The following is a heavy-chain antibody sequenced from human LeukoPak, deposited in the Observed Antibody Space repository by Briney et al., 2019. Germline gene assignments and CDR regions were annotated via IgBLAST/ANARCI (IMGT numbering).Heavy chain of an antibody. CDR3: VTNGGADSRYGNFDY. D-gene: IGHD2-8*01. J-gene: IGHJ4*02. Sequence: GGSLRLSCAVSGVTFDNYVMHWVRQVLGKGLEWVSCINWDSDSICYEVSVRWIISTVNAKNSLYLRMYRLRGGDTTLYYCVTNGGADSRYGNFDYWGQGTLVTVSS. CDR2: INWDSDSI. CDR1: GVTFDNYV. V-gene: IGHV3-9*01.